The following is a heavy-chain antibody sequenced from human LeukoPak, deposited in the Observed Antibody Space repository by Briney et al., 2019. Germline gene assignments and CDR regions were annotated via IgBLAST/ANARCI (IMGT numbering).Heavy chain of an antibody. CDR3: TRSGTMVVMRPMYY. J-gene: IGHJ4*02. V-gene: IGHV4-39*01. D-gene: IGHD4-23*01. Sequence: SETLSLTCTVSGGSISSSTFHWGWIRQPPGKGLEWIGSIYYSGSTYYNPSLKSRVTISVDTSKNQFSLKLSSVTAADTAVYYCTRSGTMVVMRPMYYWGQGTLVIFSS. CDR2: IYYSGST. CDR1: GGSISSSTFH.